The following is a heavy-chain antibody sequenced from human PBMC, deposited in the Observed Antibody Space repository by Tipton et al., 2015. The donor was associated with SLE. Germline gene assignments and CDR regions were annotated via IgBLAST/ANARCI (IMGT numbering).Heavy chain of an antibody. Sequence: SLRLSCAASGFTFSSHWMHWVRQAPGKGLEWVAYISHSSSTMFYADSLKGRFTISRDNARSSLYLQMNSLTVDDTGVYYCARSLWSGYSRTIDYWGQGTLVTVSS. CDR1: GFTFSSHW. D-gene: IGHD3-3*01. CDR3: ARSLWSGYSRTIDY. V-gene: IGHV3-48*01. J-gene: IGHJ4*02. CDR2: ISHSSSTM.